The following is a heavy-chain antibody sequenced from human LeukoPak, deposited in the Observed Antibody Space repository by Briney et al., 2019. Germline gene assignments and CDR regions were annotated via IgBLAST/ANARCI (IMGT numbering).Heavy chain of an antibody. CDR2: ISYHGSNE. J-gene: IGHJ6*03. CDR3: ARGLAGSGIYYMDV. D-gene: IGHD1-1*01. Sequence: SGGSLSLSCAASGFTFSSYAMHWVRQAPGTGLEWVALISYHGSNEYYADSAKGRFTISRDNSQNTLYLQMNSLRPEDTAVYYCARGLAGSGIYYMDVWGKGTTVTVSS. CDR1: GFTFSSYA. V-gene: IGHV3-30*04.